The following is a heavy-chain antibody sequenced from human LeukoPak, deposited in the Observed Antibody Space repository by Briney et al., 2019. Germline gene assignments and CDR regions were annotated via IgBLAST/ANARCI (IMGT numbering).Heavy chain of an antibody. V-gene: IGHV1-2*02. D-gene: IGHD3-9*01. J-gene: IGHJ5*02. CDR3: ARAGAVYYDILTGYYTMQNWFDP. CDR1: GYTFTGYY. Sequence: ASVKVSCKASGYTFTGYYMHWVRQAPGQGLEWMGWINPNSGGTNYAQKFQGRVTMTRDTSVSTAYMDLSRLRSDDTAVYYCARAGAVYYDILTGYYTMQNWFDPWGQGTLVTVSS. CDR2: INPNSGGT.